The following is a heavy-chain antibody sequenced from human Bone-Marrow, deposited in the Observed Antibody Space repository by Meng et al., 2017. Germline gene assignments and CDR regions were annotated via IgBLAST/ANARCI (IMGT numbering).Heavy chain of an antibody. J-gene: IGHJ3*02. CDR2: MNPNSGNT. CDR1: GGTFSSYT. V-gene: IGHV1-8*03. CDR3: ARGRMVRWLVPSPHAFDI. D-gene: IGHD6-19*01. Sequence: ASVKVSCKASGGTFSSYTISWVRQATGQGLEWMGWMNPNSGNTGYAQKFQGRVTITRNTSISTAYMELSSLRSEDTAVYYCARGRMVRWLVPSPHAFDIWGQGTMVTVSS.